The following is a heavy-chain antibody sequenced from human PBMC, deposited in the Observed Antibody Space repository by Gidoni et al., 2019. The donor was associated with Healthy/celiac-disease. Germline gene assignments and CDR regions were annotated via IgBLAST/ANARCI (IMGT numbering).Heavy chain of an antibody. CDR2: ISGSGGST. CDR3: AKDRPVDKAMVGVFDY. V-gene: IGHV3-23*01. D-gene: IGHD5-18*01. Sequence: EVQLLESGGGLVQPGGSLRLSCAASGLTFRSYAMSWVGKAPGKGLDWVSAISGSGGSTYYAESVKGRLTISRDNYKNTLYLQMNSLRAEDTAVYYCAKDRPVDKAMVGVFDYWGQGTLVTVSS. J-gene: IGHJ4*02. CDR1: GLTFRSYA.